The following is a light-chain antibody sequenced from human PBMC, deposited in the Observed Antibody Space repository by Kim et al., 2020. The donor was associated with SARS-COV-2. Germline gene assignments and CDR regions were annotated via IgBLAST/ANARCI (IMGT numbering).Light chain of an antibody. CDR1: SSDVGGYNY. Sequence: QSALTQPASVSGSPGQSITISCTGTSSDVGGYNYVSWYQQHPDKGPKLMIYDVSNRPSGVSNRFSGSKSGNTASLTISGLQAEDEADYYCSSYTSISTLHVVFGGGTKVTVL. J-gene: IGLJ2*01. CDR2: DVS. V-gene: IGLV2-14*03. CDR3: SSYTSISTLHVV.